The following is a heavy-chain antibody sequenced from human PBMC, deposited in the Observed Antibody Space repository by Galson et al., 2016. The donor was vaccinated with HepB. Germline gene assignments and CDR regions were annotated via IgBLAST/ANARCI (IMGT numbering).Heavy chain of an antibody. CDR3: ARGRPSGLDFSDFDY. Sequence: SLRLSCAASGFDFSSYAVHWVRQAPGKGLEYVSAINSNGIGTYYANSVKGRFTISRDNSKNTVFLQMGSLRAEDMAVYYCARGRPSGLDFSDFDYWGQGTLVTVSS. CDR2: INSNGIGT. D-gene: IGHD2-15*01. CDR1: GFDFSSYA. J-gene: IGHJ4*02. V-gene: IGHV3-64*01.